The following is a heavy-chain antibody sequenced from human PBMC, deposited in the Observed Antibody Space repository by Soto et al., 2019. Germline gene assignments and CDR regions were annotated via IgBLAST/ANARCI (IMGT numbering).Heavy chain of an antibody. J-gene: IGHJ4*02. D-gene: IGHD5-18*01. V-gene: IGHV4-4*02. CDR2: VYHSGTT. CDR1: GGSISSNNW. CDR3: ARRYGSCFDY. Sequence: PSETLSLTCSVSGGSISSNNWWSWVRQPPGKGLEWIGEVYHSGTTNYNPSLKSRVTMSVDTSKNQFSLKLSSVTAADTAVYYCARRYGSCFDYWGQGTLVTVSS.